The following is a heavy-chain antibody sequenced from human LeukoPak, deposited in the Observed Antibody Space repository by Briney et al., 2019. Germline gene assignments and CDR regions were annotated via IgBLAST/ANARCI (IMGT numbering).Heavy chain of an antibody. CDR2: LFNTGGT. V-gene: IGHV3-66*01. CDR3: ARNVDYYFKY. CDR1: GFTFSSYA. J-gene: IGHJ4*02. Sequence: GGSLRLSCAASGFTFSSYAMSWVRQAPGKGLEWISFLFNTGGTHYADSVEGRFTISRDNSKNTLYLQMNNLRAEDTALYYCARNVDYYFKYWGQGALVTVSS.